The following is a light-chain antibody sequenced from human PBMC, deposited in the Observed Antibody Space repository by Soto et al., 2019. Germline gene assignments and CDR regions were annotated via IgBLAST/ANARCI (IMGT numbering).Light chain of an antibody. J-gene: IGKJ3*01. CDR3: QQYGCSFRF. CDR1: QSVSSSY. V-gene: IGKV3-20*01. Sequence: EIVLTQSPGTLSLSPGERATLSCRASQSVSSSYLAWYQQKPGQAPRLLIYGASSRATGIPARFSGSGSGTDFTLNIIRLEHEDFALYYCQQYGCSFRFFGLGTKVHIK. CDR2: GAS.